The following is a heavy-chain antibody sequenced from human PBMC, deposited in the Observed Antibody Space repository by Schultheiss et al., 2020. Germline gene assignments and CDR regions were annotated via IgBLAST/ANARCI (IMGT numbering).Heavy chain of an antibody. D-gene: IGHD6-6*01. J-gene: IGHJ6*02. CDR3: ARAGSSSLYGMDV. Sequence: SCAASGFTFSTYGMHWVRQAPGKGLDWVAVIWYDGTTKYFADSVRGRSTISRDNSKNTLYLQMNSLRAEDTAVYYCARAGSSSLYGMDVWGQGTTVTVSS. CDR2: IWYDGTTK. V-gene: IGHV3-33*01. CDR1: GFTFSTYG.